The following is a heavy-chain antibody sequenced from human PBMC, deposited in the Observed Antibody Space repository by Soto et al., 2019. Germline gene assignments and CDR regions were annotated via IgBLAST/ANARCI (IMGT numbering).Heavy chain of an antibody. V-gene: IGHV4-31*03. CDR2: IYYTGST. CDR3: VRAYASGVFDP. Sequence: SETLSLTCTVSGGSISRGGHSWTWIRQHPGKGLEWIGYIYYTGSTSYNPSLKGRVTMSVDTSKNQFSLKLRSVTAADTAVYYCVRAYASGVFDPWGQGTLVTVSS. D-gene: IGHD2-2*01. J-gene: IGHJ5*02. CDR1: GGSISRGGHS.